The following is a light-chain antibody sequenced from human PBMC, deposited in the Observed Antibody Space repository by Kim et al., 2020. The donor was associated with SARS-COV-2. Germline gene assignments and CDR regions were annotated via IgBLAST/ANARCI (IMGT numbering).Light chain of an antibody. CDR2: GKN. Sequence: SSELTQDPAVSVALGQTVRITCQGDSLRSYYASWYQQKPGQAPVRVIYGKNNRPSGIPDRFSGSSSGNTASLTITGAQAEDEADYYCNSWDSSEKVFGTGTKVTVL. J-gene: IGLJ1*01. CDR3: NSWDSSEKV. V-gene: IGLV3-19*02. CDR1: SLRSYY.